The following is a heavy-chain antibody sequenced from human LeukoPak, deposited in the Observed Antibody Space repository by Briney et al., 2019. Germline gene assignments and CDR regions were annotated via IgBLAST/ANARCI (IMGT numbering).Heavy chain of an antibody. J-gene: IGHJ4*02. V-gene: IGHV4-39*07. D-gene: IGHD2-2*02. CDR3: ASWAFIVVVPAAIWDY. CDR1: GGSISSSSYY. CDR2: IYYSGST. Sequence: SETLSLTCTVSGGSISSSSYYWGWIRQPPGKGLEWIGSIYYSGSTYYNPSLKSRVTISVDTSKNQFSLKLSSVTAADTAVYYCASWAFIVVVPAAIWDYWGQGTLVTVPS.